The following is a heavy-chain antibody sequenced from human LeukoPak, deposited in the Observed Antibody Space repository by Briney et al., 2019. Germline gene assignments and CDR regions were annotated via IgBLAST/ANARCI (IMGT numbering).Heavy chain of an antibody. J-gene: IGHJ4*02. CDR2: ISRNSGSM. Sequence: PGGSLRLSCAASGFTFDDYAMHWVRQAPGKGLEWVSGISRNSGSMGYADSVKGRFTISRDNAKNSLYLQMNSLRAEDTALYYCAKDTSYGSGWYHVDYWGQGTLVTVSS. D-gene: IGHD6-19*01. CDR1: GFTFDDYA. V-gene: IGHV3-9*01. CDR3: AKDTSYGSGWYHVDY.